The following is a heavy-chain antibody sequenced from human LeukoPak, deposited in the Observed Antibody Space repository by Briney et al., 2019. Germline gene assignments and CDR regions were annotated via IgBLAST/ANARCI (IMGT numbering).Heavy chain of an antibody. D-gene: IGHD3-16*01. Sequence: GGSLRLSCAASGFTFSDHYMDWVRQAPGKGLEWVGRSRNKANSYTTEYAASVKGRFTISRDDSKNLMFLQMNSLKTEDTAVYYCTRGAMITFGGGHFDYWGQGTLVTVSS. CDR2: SRNKANSYTT. V-gene: IGHV3-72*01. CDR3: TRGAMITFGGGHFDY. J-gene: IGHJ4*02. CDR1: GFTFSDHY.